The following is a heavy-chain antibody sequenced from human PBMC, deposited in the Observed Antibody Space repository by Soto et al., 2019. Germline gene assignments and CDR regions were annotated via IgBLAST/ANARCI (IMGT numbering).Heavy chain of an antibody. CDR3: AREGIAAAGTLDY. D-gene: IGHD6-13*01. CDR1: GGTFSSYT. V-gene: IGHV1-69*08. J-gene: IGHJ4*02. CDR2: IIPILGIA. Sequence: QVQLVQSGAEVKKPGSSVKVSCKASGGTFSSYTISWVRQAPGQGLEWKGRIIPILGIANYAQKFQGRVTITADKSTSTAYMELSSLRSEDTAVYYCAREGIAAAGTLDYWGQGTLVTVSS.